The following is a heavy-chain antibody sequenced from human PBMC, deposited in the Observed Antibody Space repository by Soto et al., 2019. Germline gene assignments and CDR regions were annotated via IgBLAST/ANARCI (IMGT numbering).Heavy chain of an antibody. V-gene: IGHV4-34*01. Sequence: QVQLQQWGAGLLKPSETLSLTCAVYGGSFSGYYWSWIRQPPGKGLEWIGEINHSGSTNYNPSLKSRVNISVDTSKNQVSRKLCSVTAADTAVYYCARPGVASRRVWFDPWGQGTLVTVSS. CDR2: INHSGST. J-gene: IGHJ5*02. D-gene: IGHD3-10*01. CDR3: ARPGVASRRVWFDP. CDR1: GGSFSGYY.